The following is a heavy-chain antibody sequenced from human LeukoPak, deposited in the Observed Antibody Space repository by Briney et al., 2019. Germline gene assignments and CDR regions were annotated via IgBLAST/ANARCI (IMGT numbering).Heavy chain of an antibody. Sequence: SGTLSLTCAVSGGSITSNWWSWVRQSPEKGLEWIGEVHHDGDTNYNPSFKSRVNMSVDKFKKHFSLMLTSVTAADTAVYHCASYYHTLGWTFDIWGPGTLVTVSS. CDR1: GGSITSNW. J-gene: IGHJ3*02. CDR3: ASYYHTLGWTFDI. CDR2: VHHDGDT. D-gene: IGHD3-22*01. V-gene: IGHV4-4*02.